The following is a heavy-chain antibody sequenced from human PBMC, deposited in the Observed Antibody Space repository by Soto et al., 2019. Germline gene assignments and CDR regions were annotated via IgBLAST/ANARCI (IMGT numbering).Heavy chain of an antibody. CDR1: GFTFSSYA. J-gene: IGHJ5*02. CDR3: ARGPSVYCSSTSCSPFDP. D-gene: IGHD2-2*01. V-gene: IGHV3-30-3*01. CDR2: ISYDGSNK. Sequence: GGSLRLSCAASGFTFSSYAVHWVRQAPGKGLEWVAVISYDGSNKYYTDSVKGRFTISRDNSKSTLYLQMNSLRPEDTAVYYCARGPSVYCSSTSCSPFDPWGRGTLVTVSS.